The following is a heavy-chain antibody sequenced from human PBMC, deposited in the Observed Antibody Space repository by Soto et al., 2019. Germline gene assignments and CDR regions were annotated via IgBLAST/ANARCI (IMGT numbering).Heavy chain of an antibody. CDR2: IKSKTDGGTT. CDR3: TTGEPFGGPNLWYYGMDV. Sequence: GALRLSCAASGFTFSNAWMNWVRQAPGKGLEWVGRIKSKTDGGTTDYAAPVKGRFTISRDDSKNTLYLQMNSLKTEDTAVYYCTTGEPFGGPNLWYYGMDVWGQGATVTVSS. CDR1: GFTFSNAW. V-gene: IGHV3-15*07. D-gene: IGHD2-15*01. J-gene: IGHJ6*02.